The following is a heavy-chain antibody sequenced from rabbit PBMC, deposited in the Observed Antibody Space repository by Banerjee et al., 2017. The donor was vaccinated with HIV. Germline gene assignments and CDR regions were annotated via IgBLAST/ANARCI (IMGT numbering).Heavy chain of an antibody. CDR3: ARAGYGDYGWFDGFDP. V-gene: IGHV1S45*01. D-gene: IGHD2-1*01. CDR1: GFSFSNKYV. Sequence: QEQLEESGGDLVKPEGSLTLTCTASGFSFSNKYVMCWVRQAPGKGLEWIACINTSSGNTVYATWAKGRFTISKTSSTTVTLQMTSLTVADTATYFCARAGYGDYGWFDGFDPWGQGTLVTVS. J-gene: IGHJ2*01. CDR2: INTSSGNT.